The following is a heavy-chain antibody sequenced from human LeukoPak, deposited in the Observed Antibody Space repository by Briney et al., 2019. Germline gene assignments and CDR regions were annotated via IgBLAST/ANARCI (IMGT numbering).Heavy chain of an antibody. Sequence: GGSLSLSFAASGFTFGSSWMTWVRQGPGRGLEWVAIIKQDGSEKYYMDSVKGRFTISRDNAKNSLYLQMNSLRAEDTAVYYCARARSGYLDHYYYYMDVWGKGTTVTVSS. CDR2: IKQDGSEK. CDR1: GFTFGSSW. J-gene: IGHJ6*03. D-gene: IGHD1-1*01. CDR3: ARARSGYLDHYYYYMDV. V-gene: IGHV3-7*01.